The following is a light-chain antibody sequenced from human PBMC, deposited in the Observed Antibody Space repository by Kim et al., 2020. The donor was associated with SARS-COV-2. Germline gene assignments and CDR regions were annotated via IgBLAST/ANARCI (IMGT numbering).Light chain of an antibody. V-gene: IGLV6-57*03. Sequence: GQTVTISCTRSRGSIAGNYVQWYQQRPGSAPTTVIYEDKQRPSGVPDRFSGSIDTSSNSASLTISGLKTDDDADYYCQSYHNSDVLFGGGTQLTVL. CDR1: RGSIAGNY. CDR2: EDK. J-gene: IGLJ2*01. CDR3: QSYHNSDVL.